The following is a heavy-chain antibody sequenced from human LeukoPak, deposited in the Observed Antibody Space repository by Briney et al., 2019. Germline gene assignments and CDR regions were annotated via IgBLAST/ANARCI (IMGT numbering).Heavy chain of an antibody. CDR3: ARGEGYSGYLNQDY. V-gene: IGHV3-21*01. CDR2: ISGSTTYI. Sequence: GGSLRLSCAASGFTFSSYAMHWVRQAPEKGLEWVSSISGSTTYIYYSDSVKGRFTISRDNAKNSLYLQMNSLRAEDTAVYYCARGEGYSGYLNQDYWGQGTLVTVSS. CDR1: GFTFSSYA. J-gene: IGHJ4*02. D-gene: IGHD5-12*01.